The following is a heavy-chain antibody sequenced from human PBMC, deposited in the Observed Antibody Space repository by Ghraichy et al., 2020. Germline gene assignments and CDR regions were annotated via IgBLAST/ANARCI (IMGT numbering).Heavy chain of an antibody. Sequence: GGSLRHSCAASGFTVSTKYMSWVRQAPGKGLEWVSVIYDDGTTYYIDSVKGRFTISRDNSRNTLYLQMNSLTDEDAAVYYCARRLYGITPAYYYGMDVWGQGTTVTVSS. V-gene: IGHV3-66*04. D-gene: IGHD3-16*01. CDR1: GFTVSTKY. J-gene: IGHJ6*02. CDR3: ARRLYGITPAYYYGMDV. CDR2: IYDDGTT.